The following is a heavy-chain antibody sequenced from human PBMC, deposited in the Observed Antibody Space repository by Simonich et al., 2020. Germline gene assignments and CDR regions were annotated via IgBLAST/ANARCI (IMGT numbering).Heavy chain of an antibody. CDR2: IYYRGSP. CDR3: ARLPDY. V-gene: IGHV4-59*08. CDR1: GGSISSYY. Sequence: QVQLQESGPGLVKPSETLSLTCTVSGGSISSYYWSWIRQPPGKGLEWIGYIYYRGSPNSNPPPQIRVTISVDTSKNQFSLKLSSVTAADTAVYYCARLPDYWGQGTLVTVSS. J-gene: IGHJ4*02.